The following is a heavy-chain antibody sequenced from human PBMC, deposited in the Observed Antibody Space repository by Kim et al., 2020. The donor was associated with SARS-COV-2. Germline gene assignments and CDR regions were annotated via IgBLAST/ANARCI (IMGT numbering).Heavy chain of an antibody. J-gene: IGHJ6*02. Sequence: GGSLRLSCAASGFTSNTYWMYWVRLAPGKGLEWVANIKQDGSEKYNVDSVKGRFTISRDNAKNSLYLQMNSLRAEDAAVYYCVRNRWMDVWGQGTTVTVSS. CDR1: GFTSNTYW. CDR3: VRNRWMDV. V-gene: IGHV3-7*03. CDR2: IKQDGSEK.